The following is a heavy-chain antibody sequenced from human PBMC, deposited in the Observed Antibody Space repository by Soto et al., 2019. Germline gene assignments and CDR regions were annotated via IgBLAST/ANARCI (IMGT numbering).Heavy chain of an antibody. Sequence: GGSLRLSCTASGFTFGDYAMNWFRQAPGKGLEWVGFIRSKAYGGTTENAASVKGRFTISRDDSKSIAYLQMNSLKTEDTAVYYCTRDHRHLDYWGKGTLVTVS. CDR1: GFTFGDYA. CDR3: TRDHRHLDY. CDR2: IRSKAYGGTT. J-gene: IGHJ4*02. V-gene: IGHV3-49*03.